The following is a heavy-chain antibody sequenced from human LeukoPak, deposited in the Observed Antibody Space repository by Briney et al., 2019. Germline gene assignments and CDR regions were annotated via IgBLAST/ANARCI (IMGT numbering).Heavy chain of an antibody. CDR3: AREHSSSPLYFDY. CDR1: GFTFSSYA. CDR2: ISYDGSNK. Sequence: GGSLRLSCAASGFTFSSYAMHCVRQAPGKGLEWVAVISYDGSNKYYADSVKGRFTISRDNSKNTLYLQMNSLRAEDTAVYYCAREHSSSPLYFDYWGQGTLVTVSS. V-gene: IGHV3-30-3*01. D-gene: IGHD6-6*01. J-gene: IGHJ4*02.